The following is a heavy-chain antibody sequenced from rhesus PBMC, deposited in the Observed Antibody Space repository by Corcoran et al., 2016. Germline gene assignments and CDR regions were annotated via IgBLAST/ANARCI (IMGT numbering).Heavy chain of an antibody. CDR1: GGSISSGYYY. Sequence: VQLQESGPGVVKPSETLSLTCAVSGGSISSGYYYWSWIRQPPGKGLEWIGYITYSGSTSYNPSLKSRVPSSRDTSKNPFSLKLGSVTAADTAVYYCARDRNGWNNVSYWGQGVLVTVSS. V-gene: IGHV4-122*02. CDR3: ARDRNGWNNVSY. D-gene: IGHD1-20*01. CDR2: ITYSGST. J-gene: IGHJ4*01.